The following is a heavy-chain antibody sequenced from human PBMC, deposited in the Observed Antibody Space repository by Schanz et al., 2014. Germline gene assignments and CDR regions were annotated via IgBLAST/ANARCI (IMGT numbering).Heavy chain of an antibody. CDR3: AKGRFGELSAFDI. CDR2: VSSRSDEI. D-gene: IGHD3-10*01. CDR1: GFTFSSHW. J-gene: IGHJ3*02. V-gene: IGHV3-74*03. Sequence: EVQLVQSGGGLVQPGGSLRLSCAASGFTFSSHWMHWVRQDPGKGLVWVAAVSSRSDEIKYADSVRGRFTISSDSSKNTLYLQMNSLRAEDTAVYYCAKGRFGELSAFDIWGQGTMVTVSS.